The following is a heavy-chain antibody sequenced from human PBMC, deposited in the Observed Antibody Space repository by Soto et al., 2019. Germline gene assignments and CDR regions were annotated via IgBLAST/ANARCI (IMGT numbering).Heavy chain of an antibody. CDR1: GFTFSSYW. V-gene: IGHV3-74*01. Sequence: EVQLVESGGGLVQPGGSLRLSCAASGFTFSSYWMNCVRQGPGKGLVWVSRINSDGSDTSYADSVKGRFIISRDNAKNTLYLQMNSLRGEDTAVYYCARLDSSSWAFDYWGQGTLVTVSS. CDR3: ARLDSSSWAFDY. D-gene: IGHD6-13*01. J-gene: IGHJ4*02. CDR2: INSDGSDT.